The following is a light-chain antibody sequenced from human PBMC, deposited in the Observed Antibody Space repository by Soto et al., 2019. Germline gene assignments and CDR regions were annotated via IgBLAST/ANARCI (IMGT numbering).Light chain of an antibody. V-gene: IGKV3-20*01. Sequence: EIVLTQSPGTLSLSPGERATLSCRASQSVSSSFLAWYQQKPGQAPRLLIYGASNRATGIPDRFSGSGSGTDFTLTISRLEPEDFAVYYCHQYGGSPYTFGQGTTVDIK. J-gene: IGKJ2*01. CDR3: HQYGGSPYT. CDR1: QSVSSSF. CDR2: GAS.